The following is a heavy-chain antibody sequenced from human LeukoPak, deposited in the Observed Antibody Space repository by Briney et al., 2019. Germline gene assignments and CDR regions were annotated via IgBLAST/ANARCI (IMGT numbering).Heavy chain of an antibody. V-gene: IGHV3-23*01. J-gene: IGHJ4*02. CDR3: ASDYYYDSSGYRDY. Sequence: GGSLRLSCAASGFTFSSYAMCWVRQAPGKGLEWVSAISGSGGSTYYADSVKRRFTISRDNSKNTLHLQMNSLRAEDTAVYYCASDYYYDSSGYRDYWGQGTLVTVSS. D-gene: IGHD3-22*01. CDR1: GFTFSSYA. CDR2: ISGSGGST.